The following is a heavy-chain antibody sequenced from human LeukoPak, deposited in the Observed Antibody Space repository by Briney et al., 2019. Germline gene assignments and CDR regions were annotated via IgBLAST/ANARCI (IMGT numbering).Heavy chain of an antibody. J-gene: IGHJ4*02. CDR1: GFTFSSYS. CDR3: ARDSSMVRGVIKPEDGY. Sequence: GGSLRLSCAASGFTFSSYSMNWVRQAPGKGLEWVSSISSSSSYIYYADSVKGRFTISRDNAKNSLYLQMNSLRAEDTAVYYCARDSSMVRGVIKPEDGYWGQGTLVTVSS. V-gene: IGHV3-21*01. CDR2: ISSSSSYI. D-gene: IGHD3-10*01.